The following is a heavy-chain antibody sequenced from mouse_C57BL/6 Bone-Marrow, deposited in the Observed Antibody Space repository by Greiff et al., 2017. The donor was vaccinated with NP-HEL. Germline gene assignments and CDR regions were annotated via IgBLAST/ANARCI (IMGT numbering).Heavy chain of an antibody. CDR1: GFSLTSYG. V-gene: IGHV2-2*01. J-gene: IGHJ4*01. Sequence: QVQLQQSGPGLVQPSQSLSITCTVSGFSLTSYGVHWVRQSPGKGLEWLGVIWSGGSTDYNAAFISRLSISKDNSKSQVFFKMISLQADDTAIYYCARNWASYYGSSNYAMYYWGQGTSVTVSS. CDR3: ARNWASYYGSSNYAMYY. CDR2: IWSGGST. D-gene: IGHD1-1*01.